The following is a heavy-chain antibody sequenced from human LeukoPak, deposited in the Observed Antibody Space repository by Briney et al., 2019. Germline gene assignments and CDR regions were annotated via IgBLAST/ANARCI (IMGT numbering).Heavy chain of an antibody. V-gene: IGHV1-2*02. Sequence: ASVKVSCKASGYTFTGYYMHWVRRAPGQGLEWMGWINPNSGGTNYAQKFQGRVTMTRDTSISTAYMELSRLRSDDTAVYYCAREASIVGATFHLDYWGQGTLVTVSS. CDR3: AREASIVGATFHLDY. J-gene: IGHJ4*02. CDR1: GYTFTGYY. CDR2: INPNSGGT. D-gene: IGHD1-26*01.